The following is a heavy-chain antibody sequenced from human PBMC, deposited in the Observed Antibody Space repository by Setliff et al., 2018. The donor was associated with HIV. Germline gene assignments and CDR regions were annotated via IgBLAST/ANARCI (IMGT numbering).Heavy chain of an antibody. CDR3: ARGVGEYYNFWSGYPAWYFDL. CDR1: GYTFTSYG. D-gene: IGHD3-3*01. Sequence: ASVKVSCKASGYTFTSYGISWVRQAPGQGLEWMGWISAYNGNTNYAQKLQGRVTMTTDTSTSTAYMELRSLRSDDTAVYYCARGVGEYYNFWSGYPAWYFDLWGRGTLVTVSS. V-gene: IGHV1-18*01. CDR2: ISAYNGNT. J-gene: IGHJ2*01.